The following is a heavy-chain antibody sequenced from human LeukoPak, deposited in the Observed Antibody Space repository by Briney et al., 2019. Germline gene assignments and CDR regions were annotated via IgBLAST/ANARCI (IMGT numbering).Heavy chain of an antibody. CDR2: IYTSGST. J-gene: IGHJ5*02. D-gene: IGHD3-10*01. CDR3: ARTTMVRGVIHWFDP. V-gene: IGHV4-4*07. CDR1: GGSISSYY. Sequence: PSETLSLTCTVSGGSISSYYWSWIRQPAGKGLEWIGRIYTSGSTNYNPSLKSRVTMSVDTSKNQFSLKLSSVTAADTAVYYCARTTMVRGVIHWFDPWGQGTLVTVSS.